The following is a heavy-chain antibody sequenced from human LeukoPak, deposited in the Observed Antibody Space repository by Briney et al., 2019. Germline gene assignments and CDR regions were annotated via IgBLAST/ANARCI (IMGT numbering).Heavy chain of an antibody. CDR2: IYWDDDK. J-gene: IGHJ3*02. CDR3: AHRAEWRQLWGGIGEFDI. V-gene: IGHV2-5*02. Sequence: SGPTLVKSTQTLTLTCTFSGFSLRTSGVGVGWFRQPPGKALEWLALIYWDDDKRYRASLRSRLTITKDTSKNQVLLTMTNMDPVDTGTYYCAHRAEWRQLWGGIGEFDIWGQGTMVIVSS. CDR1: GFSLRTSGVG. D-gene: IGHD5-24*01.